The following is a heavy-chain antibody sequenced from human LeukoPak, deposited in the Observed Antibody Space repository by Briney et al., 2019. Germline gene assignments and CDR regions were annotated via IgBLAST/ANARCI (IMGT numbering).Heavy chain of an antibody. J-gene: IGHJ6*03. CDR2: IGTVGDT. D-gene: IGHD3-3*01. CDR1: GFTFSTYD. CDR3: AKAAGMVISFRYCYMDV. Sequence: GGSLRLSCAASGFTFSTYDFHWVRQATGKGLEWVSAIGTVGDTHYPGSVKGRFTISRDNSKNTLYLQMNSLRVEDTAVYYCAKAAGMVISFRYCYMDVWGTGTTVTVSS. V-gene: IGHV3-13*01.